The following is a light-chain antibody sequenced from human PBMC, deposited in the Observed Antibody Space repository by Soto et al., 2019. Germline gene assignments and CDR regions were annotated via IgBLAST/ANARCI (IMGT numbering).Light chain of an antibody. CDR2: GGS. CDR3: HQYTDRPGT. J-gene: IGKJ1*01. V-gene: IGKV3-15*01. CDR1: QSIKSD. Sequence: EVGRTKSPVTLSVAPGEGTTLACRASQSIKSDLAWYQHKPGQAPRLLIRGGSTRAAGIPHRFSGYGSGTEFTLTITSLQSEDFGVYYCHQYTDRPGTFGQGTKVEV.